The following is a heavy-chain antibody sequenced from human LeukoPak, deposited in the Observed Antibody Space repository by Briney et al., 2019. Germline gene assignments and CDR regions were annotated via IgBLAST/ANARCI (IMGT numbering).Heavy chain of an antibody. CDR3: ARAGIVGAPSFDY. D-gene: IGHD1-26*01. J-gene: IGHJ4*02. CDR1: GGSISSSNW. V-gene: IGHV4-4*02. Sequence: SGTLSLTCAVSGGSISSSNWWSWVRQSPGKGLEWIGEIYQSGSTNYNPSLKSRVTISVDKSKSQFSLKLSSVTAADTAVYYCARAGIVGAPSFDYWGQGTLVTVSS. CDR2: IYQSGST.